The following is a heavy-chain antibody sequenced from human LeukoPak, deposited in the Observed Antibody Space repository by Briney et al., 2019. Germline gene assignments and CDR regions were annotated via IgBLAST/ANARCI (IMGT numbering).Heavy chain of an antibody. CDR2: IYHSGST. Sequence: SETLSLTCTVSGYSISSGYYWGWIRQPPGKGLEWIGSIYHSGSTYYNPSLKSRVTISVDTSKNQFSLKLSSVTAADTAVYYCARQSYGRRGYWFDPWGQGTLVTVSS. J-gene: IGHJ5*02. V-gene: IGHV4-38-2*02. CDR1: GYSISSGYY. D-gene: IGHD5-18*01. CDR3: ARQSYGRRGYWFDP.